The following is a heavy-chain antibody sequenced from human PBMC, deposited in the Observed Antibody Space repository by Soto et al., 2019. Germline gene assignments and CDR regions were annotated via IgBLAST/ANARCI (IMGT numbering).Heavy chain of an antibody. Sequence: SETLSLTCTVSGGSISSSSYYWGWIRQPPGKGLEWIGSIYYSGSTYYNPSLKSRVTISVDTSKNQFSLKLSSVTAADTAVYYCARLPPYTSDHYSSGWYPWGQGTLVTVSS. CDR2: IYYSGST. D-gene: IGHD6-19*01. CDR1: GGSISSSSYY. V-gene: IGHV4-39*01. CDR3: ARLPPYTSDHYSSGWYP. J-gene: IGHJ5*02.